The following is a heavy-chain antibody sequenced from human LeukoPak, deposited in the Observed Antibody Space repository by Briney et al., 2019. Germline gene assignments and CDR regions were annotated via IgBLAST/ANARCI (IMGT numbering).Heavy chain of an antibody. V-gene: IGHV3-30*02. J-gene: IGHJ4*02. D-gene: IGHD3-22*01. CDR2: LQYDRTNV. CDR3: ARGIRYYDSSGYFFDY. Sequence: GGSLRLSCAASRFSFSSYGMHWVRQAPGKGLEWVAYLQYDRTNVQYADSVRGRFTISRDNSKNILYLQMNSLRAEDTAVYYCARGIRYYDSSGYFFDYWGQGTLVTVSS. CDR1: RFSFSSYG.